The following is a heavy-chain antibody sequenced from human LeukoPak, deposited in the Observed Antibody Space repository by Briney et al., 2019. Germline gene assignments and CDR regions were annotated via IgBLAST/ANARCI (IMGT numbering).Heavy chain of an antibody. D-gene: IGHD5-18*01. V-gene: IGHV3-66*03. J-gene: IGHJ4*02. CDR1: GVTVSSNS. CDR2: IYSDNT. CDR3: AKDRRGFSYGNFDY. Sequence: GGSLRLSCTVSGVTVSSNSMSCVRQAPGKGLGWGSFIYSDNTHYSDSVKGRFTISRDNSKNTLYLQMNSLRAEDTAVYYCAKDRRGFSYGNFDYWGQGTLVTVSS.